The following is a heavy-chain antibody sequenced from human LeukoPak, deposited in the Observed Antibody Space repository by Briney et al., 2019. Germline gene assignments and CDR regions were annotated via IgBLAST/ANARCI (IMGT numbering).Heavy chain of an antibody. CDR2: IYYSGST. CDR1: GGSISSSSYY. D-gene: IGHD3-22*01. V-gene: IGHV4-39*07. CDR3: ARTDYYDSSGYYHPFDY. Sequence: SETLSLTCTVSGGSISSSSYYWGWIRQPPGKGLEWIGSIYYSGSTYYNPSLESRVTISVDTSKNQFSLKLSSVTAAGTAVYYCARTDYYDSSGYYHPFDYWGQGTLVTVSS. J-gene: IGHJ4*02.